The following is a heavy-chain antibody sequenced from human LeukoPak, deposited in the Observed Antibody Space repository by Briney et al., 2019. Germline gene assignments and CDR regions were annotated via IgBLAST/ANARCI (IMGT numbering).Heavy chain of an antibody. D-gene: IGHD6-13*01. CDR2: ISAYNGNT. CDR1: GYTFTGYY. Sequence: ASVKVSCKASGYTFTGYYMHWVRQAPGQGLEWMGWISAYNGNTNYAQKLQGRVTMTTDTSTSTAYMELRSLRSDDTAVYYCARVELAAAESDYWGQGTLVTVSS. J-gene: IGHJ4*02. V-gene: IGHV1-18*04. CDR3: ARVELAAAESDY.